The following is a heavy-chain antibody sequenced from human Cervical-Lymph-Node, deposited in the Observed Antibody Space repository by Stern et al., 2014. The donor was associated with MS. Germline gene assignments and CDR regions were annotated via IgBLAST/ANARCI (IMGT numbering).Heavy chain of an antibody. CDR2: ISGSGGNT. Sequence: EMQLVESGGGLVQPGGSLTLPCAASGFNFNDFAMTWVRQAPGKGLEWVSSISGSGGNTFYAESVQGRLDISRDNSKSTLWLQMSSLRADDTAIYYCAKGKTVTGSGYGIDVWGQGTTVTVSS. CDR1: GFNFNDFA. J-gene: IGHJ6*01. D-gene: IGHD6-19*01. CDR3: AKGKTVTGSGYGIDV. V-gene: IGHV3-23*04.